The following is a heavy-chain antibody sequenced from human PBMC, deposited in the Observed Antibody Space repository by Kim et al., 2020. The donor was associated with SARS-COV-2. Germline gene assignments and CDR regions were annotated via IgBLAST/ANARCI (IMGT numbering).Heavy chain of an antibody. D-gene: IGHD3-22*01. CDR3: AKSKVPGGLMIGMDV. V-gene: IGHV3-23*01. CDR1: GFTFSSYA. Sequence: GGSLRLSCAASGFTFSSYAMSWVRQAPGKGLEWVSAISGSGGSTYYADSVKGRFTISRDNSKNTLYLQMNSLRAEDTAVYYCAKSKVPGGLMIGMDVWGQGTTVTVSS. CDR2: ISGSGGST. J-gene: IGHJ6*02.